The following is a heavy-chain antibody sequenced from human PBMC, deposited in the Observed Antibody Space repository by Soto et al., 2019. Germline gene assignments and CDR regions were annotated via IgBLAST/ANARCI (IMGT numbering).Heavy chain of an antibody. CDR2: IKQDGNDK. D-gene: IGHD1-20*01. Sequence: EVQLVESGGGLVQPGGSLRHSCAASGFSFSNYCMGWVRQAPGKGLEWVANIKQDGNDKYYVDSVKGRFTISRDNAKNSLSPQMNSLRVEDTAVYYSASIDITKIWKNDFWGQGTLVTVFS. CDR1: GFSFSNYC. CDR3: ASIDITKIWKNDF. V-gene: IGHV3-7*01. J-gene: IGHJ4*02.